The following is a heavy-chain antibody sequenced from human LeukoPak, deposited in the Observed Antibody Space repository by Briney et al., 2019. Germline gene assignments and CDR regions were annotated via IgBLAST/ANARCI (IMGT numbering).Heavy chain of an antibody. CDR1: GFVFSTFW. D-gene: IGHD3-22*01. V-gene: IGHV3-7*01. CDR2: MNQDGSVK. Sequence: GESLGLSCVASGFVFSTFWMGWVRRAPGKGLEWVATMNQDGSVKYYVDSVKGRFTVSRDNAKNSLYLQINTLRAEDTALYYCARVLPYGSSCFDNWGQGTLVTVSS. J-gene: IGHJ4*02. CDR3: ARVLPYGSSCFDN.